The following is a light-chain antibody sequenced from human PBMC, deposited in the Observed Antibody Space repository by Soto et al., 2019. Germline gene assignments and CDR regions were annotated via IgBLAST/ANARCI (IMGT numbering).Light chain of an antibody. CDR1: QDISNY. CDR2: DAS. J-gene: IGKJ3*01. Sequence: DIQMTQSPSSLSASVGDRVTITCQASQDISNYLNWYQQKPGKAPKFLIYDASNLETGVPPRFSGTGSGTDFTFTISSLQPEDIATYYCQQYDNLPFTFGPGTTVDFK. V-gene: IGKV1-33*01. CDR3: QQYDNLPFT.